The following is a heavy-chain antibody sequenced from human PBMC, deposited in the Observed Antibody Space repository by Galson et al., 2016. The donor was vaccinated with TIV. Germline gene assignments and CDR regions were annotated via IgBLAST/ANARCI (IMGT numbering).Heavy chain of an antibody. Sequence: SLRLSCAASGFTFSKFDMHWVRQAPGKGLEWAAVISYDGKNTYLADSVKGRFTISRDNSKNTLYLQMNGLRPADTALYYCAREDHQYGSGWYSYYYYYGMDIWGQGTTVTVS. CDR1: GFTFSKFD. V-gene: IGHV3-30*03. J-gene: IGHJ6*02. CDR2: ISYDGKNT. CDR3: AREDHQYGSGWYSYYYYYGMDI. D-gene: IGHD6-19*01.